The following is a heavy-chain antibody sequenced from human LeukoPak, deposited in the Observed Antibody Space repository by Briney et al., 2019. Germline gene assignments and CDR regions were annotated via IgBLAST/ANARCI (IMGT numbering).Heavy chain of an antibody. CDR3: ARDRKYSNYGDY. Sequence: ASVKVSCKASGYTSTSYYMHWVRQAPGQGLEWMGIIDPSGGSTSYAQKFQGRVTMTRDMSTSTVYMELSSLRSEDTAVYYCARDRKYSNYGDYWGQGTLVTVSS. J-gene: IGHJ4*02. V-gene: IGHV1-46*01. CDR2: IDPSGGST. D-gene: IGHD4-11*01. CDR1: GYTSTSYY.